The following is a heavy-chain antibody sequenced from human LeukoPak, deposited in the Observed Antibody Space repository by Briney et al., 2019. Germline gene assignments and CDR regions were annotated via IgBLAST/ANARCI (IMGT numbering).Heavy chain of an antibody. Sequence: SETLSLTCTVSGGSISSGGYYWSWIRQPPGKGVEWIGYVYYSGSAHYNPSLKSRVTISVDTSKNQFSLKVSSVTAADTAIYYCAGGTYYYFDYWGQGTLVTVSS. CDR1: GGSISSGGYY. D-gene: IGHD1-26*01. CDR3: AGGTYYYFDY. J-gene: IGHJ4*02. V-gene: IGHV4-61*08. CDR2: VYYSGSA.